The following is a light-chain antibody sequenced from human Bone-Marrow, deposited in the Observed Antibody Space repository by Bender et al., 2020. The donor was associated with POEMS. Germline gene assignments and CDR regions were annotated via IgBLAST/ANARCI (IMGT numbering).Light chain of an antibody. Sequence: LLLTQSPSASASLGASAKLTCTLSSGHSSYAIAWHQQQPEKGPRFLMTPKSDGSYSKGDGIPDRFSGYSSGAERYLTISSVQAEDEADYHCQSGGTGIHVVLGGGTQLTVL. CDR2: PKSDGSY. CDR3: QSGGTGIHVV. J-gene: IGLJ2*01. V-gene: IGLV4-69*02. CDR1: SGHSSYA.